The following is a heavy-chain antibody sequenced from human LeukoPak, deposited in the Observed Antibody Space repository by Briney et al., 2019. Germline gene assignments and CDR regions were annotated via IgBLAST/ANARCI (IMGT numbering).Heavy chain of an antibody. CDR3: ARGREYSSTYYYYYYGMDV. CDR1: GFTFSTYA. J-gene: IGHJ6*02. V-gene: IGHV3-23*01. D-gene: IGHD6-6*01. CDR2: ISGSGGST. Sequence: GGSLRPSCAASGFTFSTYAMSWVRQAPGKGLEWVSAISGSGGSTYYADSVKGRFTISRDNSKNTLYLQMNSLRAEDTAVYYCARGREYSSTYYYYYYGMDVWGQGTTVTVSS.